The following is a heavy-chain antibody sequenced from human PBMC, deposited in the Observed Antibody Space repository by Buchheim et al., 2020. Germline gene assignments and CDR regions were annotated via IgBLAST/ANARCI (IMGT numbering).Heavy chain of an antibody. CDR2: IYPGDFDT. D-gene: IGHD3-3*01. CDR1: GYNFTNNW. Sequence: EVQLGQSGVEVKKPGESLKISCQGSGYNFTNNWIGWVRQVSGKGLEWMGIIYPGDFDTRYSPSFQGQVTISVDKSISTAYLQWSSLKASDTAMYFCARVTNLFGLVTNDGFDIWGQGT. CDR3: ARVTNLFGLVTNDGFDI. J-gene: IGHJ3*02. V-gene: IGHV5-51*01.